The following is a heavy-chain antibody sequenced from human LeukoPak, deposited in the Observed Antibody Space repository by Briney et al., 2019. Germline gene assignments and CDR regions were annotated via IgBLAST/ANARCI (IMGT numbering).Heavy chain of an antibody. CDR3: ARADRDGNKRFLD. CDR1: GFTVSSSY. D-gene: IGHD5-24*01. V-gene: IGHV3-48*02. J-gene: IGHJ4*02. Sequence: PGGSLRLSCAASGFTVSSSYMSWVRQAPGKGLEWVSYVSNSGTTTYYADSVKGRFTISRDNGKNLVSLQMNSLRDEDTAVYYCARADRDGNKRFLDWGQGTLVTVSS. CDR2: VSNSGTTT.